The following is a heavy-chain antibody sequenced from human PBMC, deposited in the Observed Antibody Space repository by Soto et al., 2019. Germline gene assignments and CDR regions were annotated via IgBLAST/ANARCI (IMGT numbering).Heavy chain of an antibody. D-gene: IGHD2-8*02. J-gene: IGHJ4*02. V-gene: IGHV2-5*02. Sequence: GPTLVNPTQTLTLTCSFSGFSLTTSGVGVGWVRQSPEKTLEWLALILWDDDKRYSPSLRSRLTIAKHTSKNQVGLTLTNVEPGDTATYYCARILTATGGHFDSWGQGALVTVSS. CDR1: GFSLTTSGVG. CDR2: ILWDDDK. CDR3: ARILTATGGHFDS.